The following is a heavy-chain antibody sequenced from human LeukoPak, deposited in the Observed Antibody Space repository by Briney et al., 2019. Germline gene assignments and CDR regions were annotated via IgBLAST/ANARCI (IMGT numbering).Heavy chain of an antibody. D-gene: IGHD6-13*01. CDR3: ARGRVAAAKSTGYFQH. J-gene: IGHJ1*01. Sequence: PSETLSLTCAVYGGSFSGYYWSWIRQPPGKGLEWIGEINHSGSTNYNPSLKSRVTISVDTSKNQFSLKLSSVTAADTAVYYCARGRVAAAKSTGYFQHWGQGTLVTVSS. CDR1: GGSFSGYY. V-gene: IGHV4-34*01. CDR2: INHSGST.